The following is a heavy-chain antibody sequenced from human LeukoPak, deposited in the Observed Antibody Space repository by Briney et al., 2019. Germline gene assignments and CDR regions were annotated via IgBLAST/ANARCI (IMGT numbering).Heavy chain of an antibody. V-gene: IGHV1-8*01. CDR1: GYTFTSYD. CDR3: ARQGYCSSTSCQYYYYGMDV. J-gene: IGHJ6*02. Sequence: ASVKVSCKASGYTFTSYDINWVRQATGQGLEWMGWMNPNSGNTGYAQKFQGRVTMTRNTSISTAYMELSSLRSEDTAVYYCARQGYCSSTSCQYYYYGMDVWGQGTTVTVSS. D-gene: IGHD2-2*01. CDR2: MNPNSGNT.